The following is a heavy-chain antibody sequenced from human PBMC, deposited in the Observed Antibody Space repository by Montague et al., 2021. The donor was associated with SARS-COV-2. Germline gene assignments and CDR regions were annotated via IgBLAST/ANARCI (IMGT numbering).Heavy chain of an antibody. D-gene: IGHD2/OR15-2a*01. CDR3: ARTLLDYYGMDV. CDR1: GLTFSSYA. J-gene: IGHJ6*02. CDR2: ISYDGSNK. Sequence: SLRLSCAASGLTFSSYAMHWVRQAPGKGLEWVAVISYDGSNKYYADSVKGRFTISRDNSKNTLYLQMNSLRAEDTAVYYCARTLLDYYGMDVWGQGTTVTVSS. V-gene: IGHV3-30-3*01.